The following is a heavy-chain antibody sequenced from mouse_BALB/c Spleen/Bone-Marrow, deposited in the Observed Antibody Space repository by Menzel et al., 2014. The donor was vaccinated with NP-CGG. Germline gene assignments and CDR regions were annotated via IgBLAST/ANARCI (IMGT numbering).Heavy chain of an antibody. CDR3: ARSLYGFDWYFDV. J-gene: IGHJ1*01. Sequence: VQLQQSGPELVKPGASVKMSCKASGYTFTSYVMHWVKQKPGQGLEWIGNINPYNDGTKYSEKFKGKATLTSDKFSSTAYMELGSLTSEDSAVYYCARSLYGFDWYFDVWGAGTTVTVSS. CDR1: GYTFTSYV. D-gene: IGHD2-2*01. V-gene: IGHV1-14*01. CDR2: INPYNDGT.